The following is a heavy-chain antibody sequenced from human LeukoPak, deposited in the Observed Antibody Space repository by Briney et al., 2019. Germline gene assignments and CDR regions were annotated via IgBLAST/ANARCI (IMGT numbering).Heavy chain of an antibody. CDR1: GYTFTGYY. CDR2: INSNRGGT. V-gene: IGHV1-2*06. Sequence: ASVKVSCKASGYTFTGYYMHWVRQAPGQGLEWMGRINSNRGGTDYAQKFQGRVTMTRDTSISTAYMELSRLRSDDTAVYYCATDAYYYDSSAYSTSVHYFDYWGQGTLVTVSS. CDR3: ATDAYYYDSSAYSTSVHYFDY. J-gene: IGHJ4*02. D-gene: IGHD3-22*01.